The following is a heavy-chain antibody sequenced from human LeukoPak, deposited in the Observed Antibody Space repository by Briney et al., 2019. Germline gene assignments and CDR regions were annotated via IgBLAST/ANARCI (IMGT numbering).Heavy chain of an antibody. CDR3: ATSGGPINWFDP. CDR2: INHSGST. V-gene: IGHV4-34*01. D-gene: IGHD2-15*01. J-gene: IGHJ5*02. CDR1: GASFSGYY. Sequence: SQTLSLTCAVYGASFSGYYWGWNSQPPRKGLQWIGEINHSGSTNYNPSLKSRVTISLDTSKNQFSLKLSSVTAADTAVYYCATSGGPINWFDPWGQGTLVTVSS.